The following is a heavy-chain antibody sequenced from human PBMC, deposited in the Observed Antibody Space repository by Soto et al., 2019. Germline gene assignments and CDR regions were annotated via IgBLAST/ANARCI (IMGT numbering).Heavy chain of an antibody. V-gene: IGHV1-69*12. CDR1: GGTFSSYA. D-gene: IGHD3-22*01. J-gene: IGHJ2*01. Sequence: QVQLVQSGAEVKKPGSSVKVSCKASGGTFSSYAISWVRQAPGQGLEWMGGIIPIFGTANYAQKFQGRVTITADESXXTXYXXLSSLRSEDTAVYYCARTTLYYDSSGPWAYWYFDLWGRGTLVTVSS. CDR3: ARTTLYYDSSGPWAYWYFDL. CDR2: IIPIFGTA.